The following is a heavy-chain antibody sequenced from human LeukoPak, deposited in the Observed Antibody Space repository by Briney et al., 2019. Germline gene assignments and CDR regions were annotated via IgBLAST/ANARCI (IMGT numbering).Heavy chain of an antibody. CDR1: GFTFSSYA. Sequence: PGGSLRLSCAASGFTFSSYAMSWIRRAPGKGLECVSAISSSGGSTYYADSVKGRFTISRDNSKNTLYLQMNSLRAEDTAVYYCAKDSIYSRGSGWYRDAFDIWGQGTMVTVSS. CDR2: ISSSGGST. CDR3: AKDSIYSRGSGWYRDAFDI. V-gene: IGHV3-23*01. D-gene: IGHD6-19*01. J-gene: IGHJ3*02.